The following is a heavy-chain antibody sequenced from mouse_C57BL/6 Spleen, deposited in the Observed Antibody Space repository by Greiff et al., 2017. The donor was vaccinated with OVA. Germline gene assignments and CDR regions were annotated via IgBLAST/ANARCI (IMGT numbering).Heavy chain of an antibody. CDR2: IWRGGST. J-gene: IGHJ2*01. CDR3: AKDYYDYPFDY. D-gene: IGHD2-4*01. Sequence: VKLMESGPGLVQPSQSLSITCTVSGYSLTSYGVHWVRQSPGQGLEWLGVIWRGGSTDYNAAFMSRLSITKDNSKCQVFFKMNSLQADDTSIYYCAKDYYDYPFDYWGQGTTLTVSS. V-gene: IGHV2-5*01. CDR1: GYSLTSYG.